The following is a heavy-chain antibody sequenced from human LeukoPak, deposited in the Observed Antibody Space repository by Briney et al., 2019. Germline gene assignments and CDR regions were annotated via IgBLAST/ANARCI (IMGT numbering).Heavy chain of an antibody. Sequence: PSETLSLTCAVYGGSFSGHYWSWIRQPPGKGLEWIGEINHSGSTNYNPSLKSRVTISVDTSKNQFSLKLSSVTAADTAVYYCARGNRPYCSSTSCYRSNWFDPWGQGTLVTVSS. V-gene: IGHV4-34*01. J-gene: IGHJ5*02. CDR1: GGSFSGHY. CDR2: INHSGST. CDR3: ARGNRPYCSSTSCYRSNWFDP. D-gene: IGHD2-2*01.